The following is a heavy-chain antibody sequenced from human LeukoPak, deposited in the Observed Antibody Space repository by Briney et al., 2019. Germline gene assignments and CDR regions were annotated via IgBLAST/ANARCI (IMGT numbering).Heavy chain of an antibody. CDR1: GYTFTSYY. J-gene: IGHJ6*03. D-gene: IGHD5-18*01. CDR3: ARRYTAMFPREF. CDR2: INPSGGST. Sequence: ASVKVSCKASGYTFTSYYMHWVRQAPGQGLEWMGIINPSGGSTSYAQKFQGRVTMTRDTSTSTVYIELSSLRSEDTAVYYCARRYTAMFPREFGGKGTPVPASS. V-gene: IGHV1-46*01.